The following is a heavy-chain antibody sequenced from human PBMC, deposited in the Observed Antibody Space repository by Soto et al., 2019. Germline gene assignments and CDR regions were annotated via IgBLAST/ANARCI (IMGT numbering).Heavy chain of an antibody. D-gene: IGHD2-15*01. CDR1: GGTFSSYT. J-gene: IGHJ6*03. V-gene: IGHV1-69*04. CDR3: ARDLCSGGSCYPVYYYYMDV. Sequence: APVKVSCKASGGTFSSYTISWGRQAPGQGLEWMGRIIPILGIANYAQKFQGRVTITADKSTSTAHMELSSLRSEDTAVYYCARDLCSGGSCYPVYYYYMDVWGKGTTVTVSS. CDR2: IIPILGIA.